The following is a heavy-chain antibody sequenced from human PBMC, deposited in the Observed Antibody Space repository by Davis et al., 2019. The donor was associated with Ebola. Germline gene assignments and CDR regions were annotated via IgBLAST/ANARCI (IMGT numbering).Heavy chain of an antibody. CDR1: GGFTKYYNSF. D-gene: IGHD3-10*01. CDR2: IYYSGTT. Sequence: SETLSPTFSLPGGFTKYYNSFWGSLRQPPGIGLEWIGSIYYSGTTHYNPSLRSRVTISVDTSKNEFSLRLTSVTATDTAVYYCARGGSGPWGQGTLVIVSS. J-gene: IGHJ5*02. CDR3: ARGGSGP. V-gene: IGHV4-39*01.